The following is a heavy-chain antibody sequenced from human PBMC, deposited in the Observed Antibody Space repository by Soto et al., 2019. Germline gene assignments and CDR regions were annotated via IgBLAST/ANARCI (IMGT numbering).Heavy chain of an antibody. CDR2: IYYSGST. J-gene: IGHJ6*02. D-gene: IGHD2-15*01. CDR3: ARMVAGSFYYYYGMDV. CDR1: GGSISSYY. V-gene: IGHV4-59*01. Sequence: SETLSLTCTVSGGSISSYYWSWIRQPPGKGLEWIGYIYYSGSTNYNPSLKSRVTISVDTSKNQFSLKLSSVTAAGTAVYYCARMVAGSFYYYYGMDVWGQGTTVTVSS.